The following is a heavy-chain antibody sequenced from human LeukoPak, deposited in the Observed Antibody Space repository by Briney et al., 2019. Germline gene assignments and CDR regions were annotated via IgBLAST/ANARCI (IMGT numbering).Heavy chain of an antibody. Sequence: GGSLRLSCGASGFTFNNYGMHWVRQAPGKGPEWVAFIRYDENNKYYADSVKGRFTISRDNSKNTLFLQMNSLRVEDTAVYYCARLRRGYWGRGTPVTVSS. CDR3: ARLRRGY. CDR2: IRYDENNK. CDR1: GFTFNNYG. J-gene: IGHJ4*02. V-gene: IGHV3-30*02.